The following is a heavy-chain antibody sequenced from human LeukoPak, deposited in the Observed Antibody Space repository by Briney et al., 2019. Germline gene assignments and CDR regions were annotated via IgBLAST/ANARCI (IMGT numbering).Heavy chain of an antibody. D-gene: IGHD3-3*01. CDR3: ARDRRYYEFWSGPWAFDI. Sequence: PWETLSLTCTVSGGSISSYYWSWIRQPAGKGLEWIGRIYTSGSTNYNPSLKSRVTMSVDTSKNQFSLKLSSVTAADTAVYYCARDRRYYEFWSGPWAFDIWGQGTMVTVSS. V-gene: IGHV4-4*07. CDR1: GGSISSYY. J-gene: IGHJ3*02. CDR2: IYTSGST.